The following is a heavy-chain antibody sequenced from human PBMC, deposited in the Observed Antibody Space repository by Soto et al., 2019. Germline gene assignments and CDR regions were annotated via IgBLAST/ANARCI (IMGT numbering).Heavy chain of an antibody. CDR2: ISGSGGST. CDR1: GFTFSSYA. V-gene: IGHV3-23*01. J-gene: IGHJ3*02. D-gene: IGHD3-22*01. CDR3: AKDPSDYYDSSGYYYPDAFDI. Sequence: GGSLRLSXAASGFTFSSYAMSWVRQAPGKGLEWVSAISGSGGSTYYADSVKGRFTISRDNSKNTLYLQMNSLRAEDTAVYYCAKDPSDYYDSSGYYYPDAFDIWGQGTMVTV.